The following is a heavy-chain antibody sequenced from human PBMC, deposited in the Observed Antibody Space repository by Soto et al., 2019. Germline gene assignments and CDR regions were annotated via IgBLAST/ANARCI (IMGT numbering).Heavy chain of an antibody. Sequence: QEQLVESGGGAVQPGRSLRLSCTASGFSFSSYDMHWVRQAPGEGLEWVSAMSFDGSYKHYADSVKGRFTISRDNSEHTLYLQMSGLRPEDKAVYFCARGMIRGVVYYGVEVWGQGTTVTVS. CDR1: GFSFSSYD. CDR3: ARGMIRGVVYYGVEV. CDR2: MSFDGSYK. J-gene: IGHJ6*02. D-gene: IGHD3-10*01. V-gene: IGHV3-30*03.